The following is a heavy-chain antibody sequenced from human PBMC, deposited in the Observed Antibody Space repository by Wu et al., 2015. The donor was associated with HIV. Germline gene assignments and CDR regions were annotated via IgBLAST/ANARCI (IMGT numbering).Heavy chain of an antibody. CDR3: TRSSFTGGSDTWYSFDK. J-gene: IGHJ4*02. CDR1: GGTFSTLG. V-gene: IGHV1-69*13. D-gene: IGHD1-14*01. CDR2: IVPLFGAP. Sequence: QVQLVQSGAEVKKPGSSVKVSCKTSGGTFSTLGISWVRQAPGQGLEWLGRIVPLFGAPNHARKFQDRLTITADGSTATVYMEMSNLRSEDTAVYFCTRSSFTGGSDTWYSFDKWGQGTLVTVSS.